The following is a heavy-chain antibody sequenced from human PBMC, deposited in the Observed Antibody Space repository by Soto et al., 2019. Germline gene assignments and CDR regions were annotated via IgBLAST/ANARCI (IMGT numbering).Heavy chain of an antibody. CDR3: ARQNYDYVWGSYRYTVPRPFDY. D-gene: IGHD3-16*02. CDR1: GGSISSYY. Sequence: QVQLQESGPGLVKPSETLSLTCTVSGGSISSYYWSWIRQPPGKGLEWIGYIYYSGGTNYNPSLKIRFTIAVDTSKNQFSLKLSYVTAADPAVYYCARQNYDYVWGSYRYTVPRPFDYWGQGTLVTVSS. V-gene: IGHV4-59*08. J-gene: IGHJ4*02. CDR2: IYYSGGT.